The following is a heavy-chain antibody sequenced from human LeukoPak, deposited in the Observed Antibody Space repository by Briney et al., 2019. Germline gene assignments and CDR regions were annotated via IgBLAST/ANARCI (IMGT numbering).Heavy chain of an antibody. J-gene: IGHJ4*02. D-gene: IGHD6-19*01. CDR2: MNPNSGNT. CDR3: ARGRWGIAVAAYDY. Sequence: GASVKVSCKASGYTFPSYDINWVRQATGQGLEWMGWMNPNSGNTGYAQKFQGRVTITRNTSISTAYMELSSLRSEDTAVYYCARGRWGIAVAAYDYWGQGTLVTVSS. CDR1: GYTFPSYD. V-gene: IGHV1-8*03.